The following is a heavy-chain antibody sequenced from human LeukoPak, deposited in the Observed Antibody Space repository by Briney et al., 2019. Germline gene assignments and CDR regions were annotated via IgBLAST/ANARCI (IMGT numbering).Heavy chain of an antibody. D-gene: IGHD2-21*02. J-gene: IGHJ6*03. CDR3: AKDALSATYCGGDCYSEYMDV. V-gene: IGHV3-23*01. CDR1: GFTLSSYG. CDR2: ISGSGGST. Sequence: GGSLRLSCAASGFTLSSYGMSWVRQAPGKGLEWVSGISGSGGSTYYADSVKGRFTISRDNSKNTLYLQMNSLRAEDTAVYYCAKDALSATYCGGDCYSEYMDVWGKGTTVTVSS.